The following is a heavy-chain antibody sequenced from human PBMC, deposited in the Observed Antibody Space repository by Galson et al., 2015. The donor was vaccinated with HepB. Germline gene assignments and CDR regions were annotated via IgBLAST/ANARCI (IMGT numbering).Heavy chain of an antibody. CDR2: ISSSSSYI. D-gene: IGHD2-15*01. V-gene: IGHV3-21*01. CDR3: ARAFGGGGTH. Sequence: SLRLSCAASGFTFSSYSMNWVRQVSGKGLEWVSSISSSSSYIYYADSVKGRFTISRDNAKNSLYLLMNSLRAEDTAVYYCARAFGGGGTHWGQGTLVTVSS. CDR1: GFTFSSYS. J-gene: IGHJ4*02.